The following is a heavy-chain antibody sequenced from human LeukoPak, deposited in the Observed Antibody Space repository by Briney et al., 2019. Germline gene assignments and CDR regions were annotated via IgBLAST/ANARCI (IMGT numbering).Heavy chain of an antibody. Sequence: PSEILSLTCTVSGGSISSYYWSWIRQPPGKGLEWIGYIYTSGSTNYNPSLKSRVTISVDTSKNQFSLKLSSVTAADTAVYYCARRWAGLFDPWGQGTLVTVSS. CDR3: ARRWAGLFDP. V-gene: IGHV4-4*09. CDR2: IYTSGST. D-gene: IGHD5-24*01. CDR1: GGSISSYY. J-gene: IGHJ5*02.